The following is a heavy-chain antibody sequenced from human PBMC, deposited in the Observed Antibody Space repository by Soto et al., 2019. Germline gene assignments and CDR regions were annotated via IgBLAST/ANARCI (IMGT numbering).Heavy chain of an antibody. V-gene: IGHV1-18*01. D-gene: IGHD5-18*01. Sequence: XSVKXSCKASGCTFTRYGISWVRQAPGQGLEWMGWXNAYNXNTNYAQKLQXXVTMTTDXXKSTDYMELRSLRSDDTAVYYCARDVGYGMIDYWGQGTLVTVSS. J-gene: IGHJ4*02. CDR1: GCTFTRYG. CDR3: ARDVGYGMIDY. CDR2: XNAYNXNT.